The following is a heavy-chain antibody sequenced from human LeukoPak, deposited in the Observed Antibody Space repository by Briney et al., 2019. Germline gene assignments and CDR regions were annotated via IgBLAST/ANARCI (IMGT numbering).Heavy chain of an antibody. CDR3: ARGWDSSSWSFDY. Sequence: GGSLRLSCAASGFTFSSYSMNWVRQAPGKGLEWVSSISSSSSYTYYADSVKGRFTISRDNAKNSLYLQMNSLRAEDTAVYYCARGWDSSSWSFDYWGQGTLVTVSS. CDR1: GFTFSSYS. V-gene: IGHV3-21*01. D-gene: IGHD6-13*01. J-gene: IGHJ4*02. CDR2: ISSSSSYT.